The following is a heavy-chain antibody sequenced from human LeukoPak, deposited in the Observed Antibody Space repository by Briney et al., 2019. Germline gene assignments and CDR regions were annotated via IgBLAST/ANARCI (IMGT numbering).Heavy chain of an antibody. V-gene: IGHV3-21*01. Sequence: PGGSLRLSCAASGFTFSSYSMNRVRQAPGKGLEWVSSISSSSSYIYYADSVKGRFTISRDNAKNSLYLQMNSLRAEDTAVYYCARDMYGDYVYFDYWGQGTLVTVSS. J-gene: IGHJ4*02. CDR3: ARDMYGDYVYFDY. CDR2: ISSSSSYI. D-gene: IGHD4-17*01. CDR1: GFTFSSYS.